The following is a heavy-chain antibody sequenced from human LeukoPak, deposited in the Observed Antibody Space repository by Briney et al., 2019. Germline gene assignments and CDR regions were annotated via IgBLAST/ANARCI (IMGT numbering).Heavy chain of an antibody. CDR1: GFTFSSYA. J-gene: IGHJ5*01. CDR2: ISSNGGST. V-gene: IGHV3-64D*09. Sequence: GGSLRLSCSASGFTFSSYAMHWVRQAPGKGLEYVSAISSNGGSTYYADSVKGRFTISRDNSKNTLYLQMSSLRGDDTAIYYCVSRTSSGWYDFRGQGTLVIVSS. CDR3: VSRTSSGWYDF. D-gene: IGHD6-19*01.